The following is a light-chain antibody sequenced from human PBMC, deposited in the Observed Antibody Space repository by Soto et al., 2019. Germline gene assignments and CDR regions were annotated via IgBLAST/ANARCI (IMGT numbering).Light chain of an antibody. Sequence: QSALTQPPSASGSPGQSVTISCTGTSSDVGNYNYVSWYQQYPGKAPKLIIYEVTRRPSGVPDRFSGPKSGNTASLTVSGLQAEDEADYYCSSYAGNSVVFGGGTQLTVL. CDR2: EVT. V-gene: IGLV2-8*01. CDR3: SSYAGNSVV. CDR1: SSDVGNYNY. J-gene: IGLJ2*01.